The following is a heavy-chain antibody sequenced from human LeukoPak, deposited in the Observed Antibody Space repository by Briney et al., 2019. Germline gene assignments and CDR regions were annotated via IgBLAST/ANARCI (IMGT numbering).Heavy chain of an antibody. D-gene: IGHD3-10*01. CDR3: ARGLMVRGVIMRGYYFDY. Sequence: SETLSLTCTVSGGSISSGGYYWSWVRQHPGKGLEWIGYIYYSGTTYYNPSLKSRVTMSVDTSKNQFSLKLSSVTAADTAVYYCARGLMVRGVIMRGYYFDYWGQGTLVTVSS. J-gene: IGHJ4*02. V-gene: IGHV4-31*03. CDR1: GGSISSGGYY. CDR2: IYYSGTT.